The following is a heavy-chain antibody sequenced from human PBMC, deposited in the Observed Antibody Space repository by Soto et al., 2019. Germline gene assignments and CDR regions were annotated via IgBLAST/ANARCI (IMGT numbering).Heavy chain of an antibody. CDR2: IYYSGST. V-gene: IGHV4-39*01. CDR3: ARGILGYCSGGSCDAFDI. J-gene: IGHJ3*02. CDR1: GGSISSSSYY. D-gene: IGHD2-15*01. Sequence: QLQLQESGPGLVKPSETLSLTCTVSGGSISSSSYYWGWIRQPPGKGLEWIGSIYYSGSTYYNPPLKSRVTISVDTSKNQFSLKLSSVTAADTAVYYCARGILGYCSGGSCDAFDIWGQGTMVTVSS.